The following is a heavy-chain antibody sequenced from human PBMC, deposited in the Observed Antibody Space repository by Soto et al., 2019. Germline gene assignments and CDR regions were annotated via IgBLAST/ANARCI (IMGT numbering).Heavy chain of an antibody. D-gene: IGHD2-2*01. CDR1: GGTFISYA. V-gene: IGHV1-69*13. Sequence: SVKVSCKASGGTFISYAVSWVRQAPGQGLEWMGGIIPIFGTANYAQKFQGRVTITADESTSTAYMELSSLRSEDTAVYYCAREGGVPGYYYGMDVWGQGTTVTVSS. J-gene: IGHJ6*02. CDR2: IIPIFGTA. CDR3: AREGGVPGYYYGMDV.